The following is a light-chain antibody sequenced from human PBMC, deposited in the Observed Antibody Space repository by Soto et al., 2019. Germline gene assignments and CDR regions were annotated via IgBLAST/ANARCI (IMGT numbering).Light chain of an antibody. J-gene: IGKJ1*01. CDR1: PSVSSSY. V-gene: IGKV3-20*01. Sequence: ELVLTQSPGTLSLSPGERATLSCRASPSVSSSYLVWHQQKPGQAPRLLIYAASRRASGLPGRFSGSGSGTDFTLTISRLEPEDFAVYYCQQYGSSPWTFGQGTKVDIK. CDR3: QQYGSSPWT. CDR2: AAS.